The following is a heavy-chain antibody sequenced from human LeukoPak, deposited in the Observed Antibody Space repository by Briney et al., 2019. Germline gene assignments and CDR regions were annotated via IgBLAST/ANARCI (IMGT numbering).Heavy chain of an antibody. V-gene: IGHV4-39*01. CDR3: ARRRYYYDSQFPDY. J-gene: IGHJ4*02. CDR2: IYYSGST. D-gene: IGHD3-22*01. Sequence: PSETLSLTCTVSGGSISSSSYYWGWIRQPPGKGLEWIGSIYYSGSTYYNPSLKSRVTISVDTSKNQFSLKLSSVTAADTAVYYCARRRYYYDSQFPDYWGQGTLVTVSS. CDR1: GGSISSSSYY.